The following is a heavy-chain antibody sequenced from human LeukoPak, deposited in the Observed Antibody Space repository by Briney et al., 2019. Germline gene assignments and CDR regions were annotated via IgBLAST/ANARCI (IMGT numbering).Heavy chain of an antibody. CDR2: IYYSGST. V-gene: IGHV4-59*01. CDR1: GGSISSYY. CDR3: ARVWESMTKVDY. J-gene: IGHJ4*02. D-gene: IGHD1-26*01. Sequence: KPSETLSLTCTVSGGSISSYYWSWIRQPPGKGLVWIGYIYYSGSTNYNPSLKSRVTISVDTSKNQFSLKLSSVTAADTAVYYCARVWESMTKVDYWGQGTLVTVSS.